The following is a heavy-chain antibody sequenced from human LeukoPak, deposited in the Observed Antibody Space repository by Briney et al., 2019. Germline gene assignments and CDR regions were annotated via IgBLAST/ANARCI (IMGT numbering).Heavy chain of an antibody. Sequence: GGSLRLSCAASGFTFSSYSMNWVRQAPGKGLEWVSSISSSSSYIYYADSVKGRFTISRDNAKNSLYLQMNSLRAEDTAVYYCARDLDYGDYVGAFDIWGQGTMATVSS. D-gene: IGHD4-17*01. V-gene: IGHV3-21*01. CDR1: GFTFSSYS. CDR3: ARDLDYGDYVGAFDI. CDR2: ISSSSSYI. J-gene: IGHJ3*02.